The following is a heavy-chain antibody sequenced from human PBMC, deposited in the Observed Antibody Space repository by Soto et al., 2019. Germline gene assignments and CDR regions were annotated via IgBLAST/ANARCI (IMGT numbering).Heavy chain of an antibody. V-gene: IGHV3-23*01. CDR3: AKDRVSDFWSGPKYYFDY. J-gene: IGHJ4*02. Sequence: GGSLRLSCAAXGFTFSSYAMSWVRQAPGKGLEWVSAISGSGGSTYYADSVKGRFTISRDNSKNTLYLQMNSLRAEDTAVYYCAKDRVSDFWSGPKYYFDYWGQGTLVTVSS. D-gene: IGHD3-3*01. CDR1: GFTFSSYA. CDR2: ISGSGGST.